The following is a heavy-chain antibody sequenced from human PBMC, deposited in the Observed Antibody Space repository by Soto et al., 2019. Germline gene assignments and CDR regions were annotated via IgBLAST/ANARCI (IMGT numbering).Heavy chain of an antibody. CDR3: ARGVPYITITDTLYYFDS. CDR1: GASISGADLY. Sequence: SETLSLTCSVSGASISGADLYWTWIRQSPGRGLEWIGFIYYSGTTYYNPSLKSRITISVDTSENQFSLKLNSVTAADTAIYYCARGVPYITITDTLYYFDSWGQGARVTVSS. CDR2: IYYSGTT. D-gene: IGHD1-20*01. V-gene: IGHV4-30-4*08. J-gene: IGHJ4*02.